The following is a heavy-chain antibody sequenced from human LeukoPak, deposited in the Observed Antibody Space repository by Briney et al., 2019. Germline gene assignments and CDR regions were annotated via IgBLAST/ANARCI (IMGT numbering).Heavy chain of an antibody. CDR3: ARDLVYGDYPGHDAFDI. V-gene: IGHV4-59*01. CDR2: IYYSGST. J-gene: IGHJ3*02. D-gene: IGHD4-17*01. Sequence: SETLSLTCTVSGGSISSYYWSWIRQPPGKRLEWIGYIYYSGSTNYNPSLKSRVTISVDTSKNQFSLKLSSVTAADTAVYYCARDLVYGDYPGHDAFDIWGQGTMVTV. CDR1: GGSISSYY.